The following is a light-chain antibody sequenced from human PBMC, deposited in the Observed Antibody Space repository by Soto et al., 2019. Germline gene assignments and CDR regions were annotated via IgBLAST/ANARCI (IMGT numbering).Light chain of an antibody. V-gene: IGKV1-39*01. J-gene: IGKJ2*01. Sequence: IQLTQSPSSLSASVGDRVTITCRASQTISNFLNWYQHKPGKAPSLLIYGASSLSSGVPSRFSGSGSGTDFTLTISRLQPEDFATYYCHQGYRSPYTFGQGTALEIK. CDR2: GAS. CDR3: HQGYRSPYT. CDR1: QTISNF.